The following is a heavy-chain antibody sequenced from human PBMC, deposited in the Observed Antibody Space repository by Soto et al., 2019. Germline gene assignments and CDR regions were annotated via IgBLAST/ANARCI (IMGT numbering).Heavy chain of an antibody. V-gene: IGHV1-69*12. D-gene: IGHD2-2*01. CDR3: GGGQGVLVPAALVYYGMDV. CDR1: GGTFSSYA. CDR2: IIPIFGTA. J-gene: IGHJ6*02. Sequence: QVQLVQSGAEVKKPGSSVKVSCKASGGTFSSYAISWVRQAPGQGLEWMGGIIPIFGTANYAQKFQGRVTVSAEESTSTGLLGVSRLGSEDTAGYFWGGGQGVLVPAALVYYGMDVWGQGTTVTVSS.